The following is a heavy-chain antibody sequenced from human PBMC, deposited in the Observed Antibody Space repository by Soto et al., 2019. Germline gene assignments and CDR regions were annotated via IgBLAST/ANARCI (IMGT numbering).Heavy chain of an antibody. Sequence: EVQLVESGGGLVQPGGSLRLSCAASGFTFSTYWMHWVRQAPGKGLVWVSRINSDGSTTDYADSVRGRFTISRDNAKNTLYLQMKSLRAEDTAVYYCARDQGYCSGGSCYVAGYWGQGTLVTVSS. J-gene: IGHJ4*02. V-gene: IGHV3-74*01. D-gene: IGHD2-15*01. CDR2: INSDGSTT. CDR3: ARDQGYCSGGSCYVAGY. CDR1: GFTFSTYW.